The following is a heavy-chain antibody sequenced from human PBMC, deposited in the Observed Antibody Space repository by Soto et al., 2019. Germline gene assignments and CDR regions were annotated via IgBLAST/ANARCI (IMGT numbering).Heavy chain of an antibody. D-gene: IGHD2-15*01. CDR2: ISAYNGNT. CDR1: GYTFTSYG. CDR3: ARGGRYCSGGSCPSYWYFDL. Sequence: SVKVSCKASGYTFTSYGISWVRQAPGQGLEWMGWISAYNGNTNYAQKLQGRVTMTTDTSTSTAYMELRSLRSDDTAVYYCARGGRYCSGGSCPSYWYFDLWGRGTLVTVSS. J-gene: IGHJ2*01. V-gene: IGHV1-18*01.